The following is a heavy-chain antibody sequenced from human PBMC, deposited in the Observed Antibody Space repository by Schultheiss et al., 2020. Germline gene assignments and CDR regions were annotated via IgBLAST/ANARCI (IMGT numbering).Heavy chain of an antibody. CDR1: GFTFSSYA. V-gene: IGHV3-23*01. J-gene: IGHJ4*02. CDR3: ARDSGYSYDDWNYFDY. CDR2: ISGSGGST. D-gene: IGHD5-18*01. Sequence: GGSLRLSCAASGFTFSSYAMHWVRQAPGKGLEWVSAISGSGGSTYYADSVKGRFTISRDNSKNTLYLQMNSLRAEDTAVYYCARDSGYSYDDWNYFDYWGQGTLVTVSS.